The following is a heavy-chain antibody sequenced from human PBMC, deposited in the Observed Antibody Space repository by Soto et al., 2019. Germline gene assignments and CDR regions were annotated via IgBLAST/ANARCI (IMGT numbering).Heavy chain of an antibody. Sequence: GGSLRLSCAASGFTFDDYAMHWVRQAPGKGLEWVSGISWNSGSIGYADSVKGRFTISRDNAKNSLYLQMNSLRAEDTALYYCAKDIGAYSNYVGYWGQGTLVTVSS. J-gene: IGHJ4*02. CDR1: GFTFDDYA. D-gene: IGHD4-4*01. CDR2: ISWNSGSI. CDR3: AKDIGAYSNYVGY. V-gene: IGHV3-9*01.